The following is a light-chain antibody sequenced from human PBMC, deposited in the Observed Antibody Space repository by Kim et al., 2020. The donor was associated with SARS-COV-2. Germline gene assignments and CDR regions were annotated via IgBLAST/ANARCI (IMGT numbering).Light chain of an antibody. V-gene: IGKV1-17*03. CDR3: LQHNSYPLT. Sequence: DIQMTQSPSALSASVGDRVTITRRASQGINSILAWFQQKPGRVPKRLIYAASSLQSGVPSRFSGSGSGTEFTLTISSLQPEYFATYYCLQHNSYPLTFGGGTKVGIK. CDR1: QGINSI. J-gene: IGKJ4*01. CDR2: AAS.